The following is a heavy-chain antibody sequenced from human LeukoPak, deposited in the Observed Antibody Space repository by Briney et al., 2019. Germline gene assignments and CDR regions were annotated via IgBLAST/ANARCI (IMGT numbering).Heavy chain of an antibody. CDR1: GFTFNDYA. J-gene: IGHJ5*02. D-gene: IGHD6-6*01. V-gene: IGHV3-9*01. Sequence: GGSVRLSCGASGFTFNDYAMHWVRQRARKGREWVSGISWMGGSIGYADSVKGRFTISRDNSKNTLYLQMNSLRAEDTAVYYCAIVLAARQGTIDLWGQGTLVTVSS. CDR2: ISWMGGSI. CDR3: AIVLAARQGTIDL.